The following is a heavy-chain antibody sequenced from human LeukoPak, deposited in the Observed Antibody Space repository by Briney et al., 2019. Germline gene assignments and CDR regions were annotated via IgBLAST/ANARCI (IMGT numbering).Heavy chain of an antibody. V-gene: IGHV3-64D*09. CDR2: ISYNGDST. D-gene: IGHD3-10*01. Sequence: PGGSLRLSCSGSGFTFSRHNMHWVRQAPGKGLEYVSAISYNGDSTYYVDSVKGRFTISRDNSKNTLDLQMSSLRPEDTAVYYCARDYSGSSFGYWGQGTLVTVSS. CDR3: ARDYSGSSFGY. J-gene: IGHJ4*02. CDR1: GFTFSRHN.